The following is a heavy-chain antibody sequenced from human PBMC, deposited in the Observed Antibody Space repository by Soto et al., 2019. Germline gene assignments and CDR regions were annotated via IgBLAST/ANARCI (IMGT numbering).Heavy chain of an antibody. J-gene: IGHJ4*02. CDR3: ARDVPPITGTTGLDY. D-gene: IGHD1-20*01. V-gene: IGHV1-2*02. CDR2: INPNSGGT. CDR1: GYTFTGYY. Sequence: SVKVSCNASGYTFTGYYLHWVRGAPEEGLEWMGWINPNSGGTNYSQKFRGRVTMTRDTSITTAYMELRSLRSDDTAVYYCARDVPPITGTTGLDYWGQGTLVTVSS.